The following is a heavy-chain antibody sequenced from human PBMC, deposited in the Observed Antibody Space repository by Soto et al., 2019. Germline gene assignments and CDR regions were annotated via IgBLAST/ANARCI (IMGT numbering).Heavy chain of an antibody. J-gene: IGHJ3*02. Sequence: ASVKVSCKASGYTFTNYGISWVRQAPGQGLEWMGWISTYNGNTNYAQKLQGRVTMTTDTSTSTAYMELRSLRSDDTAVYYCARDIVVVVAATLFGTPAFDIWGQGTMVTVSS. D-gene: IGHD2-15*01. V-gene: IGHV1-18*01. CDR1: GYTFTNYG. CDR2: ISTYNGNT. CDR3: ARDIVVVVAATLFGTPAFDI.